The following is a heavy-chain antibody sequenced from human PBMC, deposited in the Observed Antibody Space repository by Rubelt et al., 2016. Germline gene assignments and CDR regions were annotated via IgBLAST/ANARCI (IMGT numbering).Heavy chain of an antibody. CDR2: ISSSGHTI. Sequence: DVQLVESGGGLVQPGGSLRLSCAVSGFSFDNYDLNWVRQAPGKGLEWVSYISSSGHTIYYADSVTGRFTVSRDNSESSLYLQMNSLRAEDTAVYYGARIPSYRNWYFDLWGRGTPVTVSS. CDR1: GFSFDNYD. CDR3: ARIPSYRNWYFDL. V-gene: IGHV3-48*03. D-gene: IGHD3-16*02. J-gene: IGHJ2*01.